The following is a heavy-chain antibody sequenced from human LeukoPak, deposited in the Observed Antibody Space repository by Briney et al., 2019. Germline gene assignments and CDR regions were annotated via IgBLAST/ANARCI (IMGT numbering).Heavy chain of an antibody. CDR1: SFTLSSYA. Sequence: PGGPLSLSCRASSFTLSSYAMQGLRQAPRKGLEGVAVISYDGSNKYYADSVKGRFTISRDNSKNTLYLQMNSLRAEDTAVYYCARDRFDNYVPEYWGQGTLVTVSS. CDR3: ARDRFDNYVPEY. V-gene: IGHV3-30*04. J-gene: IGHJ4*02. D-gene: IGHD4-11*01. CDR2: ISYDGSNK.